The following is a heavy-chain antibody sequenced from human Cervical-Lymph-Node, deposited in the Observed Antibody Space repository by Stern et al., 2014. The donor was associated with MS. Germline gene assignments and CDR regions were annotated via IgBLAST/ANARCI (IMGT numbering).Heavy chain of an antibody. V-gene: IGHV3-30*03. Sequence: VQLVESGGGVVRPGRSLRLSCAASGFTFSSYGMHWVRQAPATGLQWVAFISYDGSNEYYAASVKGRFTISRDNSNNTLYLQTNSLREEDTAVYYCARGVYDIWGQGTLVTVSS. CDR3: ARGVYDI. D-gene: IGHD3-22*01. J-gene: IGHJ4*02. CDR2: ISYDGSNE. CDR1: GFTFSSYG.